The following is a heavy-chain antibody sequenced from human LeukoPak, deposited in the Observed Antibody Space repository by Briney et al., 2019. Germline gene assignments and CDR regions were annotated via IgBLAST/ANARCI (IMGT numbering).Heavy chain of an antibody. CDR1: GGSISSYY. Sequence: SETLSLTCTVSGGSISSYYWSWIRQPPGKGLEWIGYIYYSGCTNYNPSLKSRVTISVDTSKNQFSLKLSSVTAADTAVYYCARHGNYYYGSGSYYRSFLGYYHMDVWGKGTTVTISS. CDR3: ARHGNYYYGSGSYYRSFLGYYHMDV. CDR2: IYYSGCT. D-gene: IGHD3-10*01. J-gene: IGHJ6*03. V-gene: IGHV4-59*08.